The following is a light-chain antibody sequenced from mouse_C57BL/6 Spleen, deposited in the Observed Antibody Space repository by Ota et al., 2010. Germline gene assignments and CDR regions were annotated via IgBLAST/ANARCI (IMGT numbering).Light chain of an antibody. CDR1: QDINSY. Sequence: MTQSPXSMYASLGERVTITCKASQDINSYLSWYLQKPGQSPKAPDLQSFQPISGVPDRFSGSGSGTDFTLKISRVEAEDLGVYYCFQGSHVPLTFGAGTKLELK. V-gene: IGKV1-117*01. CDR3: FQGSHVPLT. J-gene: IGKJ5*01. CDR2: SF.